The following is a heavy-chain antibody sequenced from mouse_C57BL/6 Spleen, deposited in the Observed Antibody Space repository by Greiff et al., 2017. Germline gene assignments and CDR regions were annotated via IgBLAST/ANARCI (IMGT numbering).Heavy chain of an antibody. Sequence: EVQLQQSGPELVKPGASVKISCKASGYTFTDYYMNWVKQSHGKSLEWIGDINPNNGGTSYNQKFKGKATLTVDKSSSTAYMELRSLTSEDSAVYYCARRAYYNDYFDYWGQGTTLTVSS. CDR2: INPNNGGT. D-gene: IGHD2-12*01. CDR3: ARRAYYNDYFDY. V-gene: IGHV1-26*01. CDR1: GYTFTDYY. J-gene: IGHJ2*01.